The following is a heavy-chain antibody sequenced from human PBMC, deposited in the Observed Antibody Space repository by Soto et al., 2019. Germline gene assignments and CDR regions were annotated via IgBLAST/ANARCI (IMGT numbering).Heavy chain of an antibody. CDR2: IYYSGST. V-gene: IGHV4-31*03. CDR1: GGSISSGGYY. CDR3: ARDSYRRSWYFHNWFDP. Sequence: SETLSLTCTVSGGSISSGGYYWSWIRQHPGKGLEWIGYIYYSGSTYYNPSLKSRVTISVDTSKNQFSLKLSSVTAADTAVYYCARDSYRRSWYFHNWFDPWGQGTLVTVSS. J-gene: IGHJ5*02. D-gene: IGHD6-13*01.